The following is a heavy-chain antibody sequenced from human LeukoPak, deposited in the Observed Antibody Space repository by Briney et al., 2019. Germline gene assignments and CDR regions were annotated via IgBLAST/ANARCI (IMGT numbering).Heavy chain of an antibody. V-gene: IGHV4-59*08. CDR2: AFHSGNT. Sequence: SETLSLTCTVSGASTSSHCWSWIRQPPGKELEWIGYAFHSGNTKYNPSLKSRITISVDSSKDQFSLKLTSVTAADTAVYYCARLSGDGYDSPGHDYWGQGTLVTVSS. J-gene: IGHJ4*02. D-gene: IGHD5-12*01. CDR1: GASTSSHC. CDR3: ARLSGDGYDSPGHDY.